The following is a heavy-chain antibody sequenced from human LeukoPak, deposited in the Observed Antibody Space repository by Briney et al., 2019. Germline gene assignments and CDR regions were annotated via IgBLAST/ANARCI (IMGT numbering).Heavy chain of an antibody. CDR1: GFTFSSYS. V-gene: IGHV3-48*01. D-gene: IGHD3-3*01. CDR3: ARDGRGRITIFGVDTQRFDI. CDR2: ISSSSSTI. Sequence: SGGSLRLSCAASGFTFSSYSMNWVRQAPGKGLEWVSYISSSSSTIYYADSVKGRFTISRDNAKNSLYLQTNSLRAEDTAVYYCARDGRGRITIFGVDTQRFDIWGQGTMVTVSS. J-gene: IGHJ3*02.